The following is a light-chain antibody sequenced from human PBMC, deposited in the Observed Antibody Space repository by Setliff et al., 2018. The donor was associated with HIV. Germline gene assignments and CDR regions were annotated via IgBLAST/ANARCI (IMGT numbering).Light chain of an antibody. CDR2: RNN. J-gene: IGLJ1*01. V-gene: IGLV1-44*01. CDR1: SSNIGSNI. CDR3: ATWDDSLNGNV. Sequence: QSALTQPPSASGTPGQRVTTSCSGSSSNIGSNIVNWYQHLPGTAPKLLIYRNNQRPSGVPDRFSGSKSGTSASLAISGLQSEDEADYYCATWDDSLNGNVFGSGTKVTVL.